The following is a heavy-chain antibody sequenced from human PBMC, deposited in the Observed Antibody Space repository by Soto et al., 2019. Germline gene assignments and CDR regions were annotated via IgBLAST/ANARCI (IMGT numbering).Heavy chain of an antibody. CDR3: AKDLYSSSWGYFQH. D-gene: IGHD6-13*01. J-gene: IGHJ1*01. V-gene: IGHV3-23*01. Sequence: GGSLRLSCAASGFTFISYAMSWVRQAPGKGLEWVSAISGSGSSTYYADSVKGRFTISRDNSKNTLYLQMNSLRAEDTAVYYCAKDLYSSSWGYFQHWGQGTLVTVSS. CDR2: ISGSGSST. CDR1: GFTFISYA.